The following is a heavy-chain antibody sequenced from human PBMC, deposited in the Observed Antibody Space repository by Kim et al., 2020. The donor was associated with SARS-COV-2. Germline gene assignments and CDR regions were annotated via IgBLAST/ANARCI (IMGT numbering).Heavy chain of an antibody. V-gene: IGHV3-43*01. CDR3: AKGRDGTLDY. J-gene: IGHJ4*02. CDR2: T. Sequence: TYYADSVKGRFTISRDNSKNSLYLQMNSLRTEDTALYYCAKGRDGTLDYWGQGTLVTVSS. D-gene: IGHD1-1*01.